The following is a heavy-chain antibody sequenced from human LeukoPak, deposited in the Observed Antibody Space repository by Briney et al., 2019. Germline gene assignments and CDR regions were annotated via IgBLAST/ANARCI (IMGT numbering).Heavy chain of an antibody. Sequence: PGGSLRLSCAASGFTFSSYWMSWVRQAPGKGLEWVANIKQDGSEKYYVDSVKDRFTISRDNAKNSLYLQMNSLRAEDTAVYYCANQLGYCSSTSCYKVYWGQGTLVTVSS. V-gene: IGHV3-7*01. D-gene: IGHD2-2*02. CDR3: ANQLGYCSSTSCYKVY. CDR1: GFTFSSYW. CDR2: IKQDGSEK. J-gene: IGHJ4*02.